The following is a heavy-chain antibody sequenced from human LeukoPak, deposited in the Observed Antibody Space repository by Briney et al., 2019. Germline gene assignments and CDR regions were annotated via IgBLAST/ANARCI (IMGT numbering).Heavy chain of an antibody. V-gene: IGHV3-30-3*01. CDR3: ARGVYYDSSGYYGY. CDR2: ISYDGSNK. Sequence: GGSLRLSCAASGFTFDDYAMHWVRQAPGKGLEWVAVISYDGSNKYYADSVKGRFTISRDNSKNTLYLQMNSLRAEDTAVYYCARGVYYDSSGYYGYWGQGTLVTVSS. J-gene: IGHJ4*02. CDR1: GFTFDDYA. D-gene: IGHD3-22*01.